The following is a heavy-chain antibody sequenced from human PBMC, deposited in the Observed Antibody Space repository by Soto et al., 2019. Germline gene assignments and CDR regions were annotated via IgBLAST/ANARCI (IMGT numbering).Heavy chain of an antibody. J-gene: IGHJ4*02. CDR1: GFTFSSYS. CDR2: ISSSSSYI. D-gene: IGHD3-10*01. V-gene: IGHV3-21*01. CDR3: ARTSPRYGSGQSTFDY. Sequence: EVQLVESGGGLVKPGGSLRLSCAASGFTFSSYSMNWVRQAPGKGLEWVSSISSSSSYIYYADSVKGRFTISRDNAKNSLYLQMNSLRAEDTAVYYCARTSPRYGSGQSTFDYWGQGTLVTVSS.